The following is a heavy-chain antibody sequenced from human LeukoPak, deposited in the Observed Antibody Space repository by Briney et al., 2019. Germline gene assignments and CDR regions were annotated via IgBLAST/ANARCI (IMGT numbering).Heavy chain of an antibody. V-gene: IGHV1-69*06. CDR3: ASAVAGSVMDY. D-gene: IGHD6-19*01. CDR1: GGTFSSYA. Sequence: ASVKVSCKASGGTFSSYAISWVRQAPGQGLEWMGGIIPIFGTANYAQKFQGRVTITAVKSTSTAYMELSSLRSEDTAVYYCASAVAGSVMDYWGQGTLVTVSS. J-gene: IGHJ4*02. CDR2: IIPIFGTA.